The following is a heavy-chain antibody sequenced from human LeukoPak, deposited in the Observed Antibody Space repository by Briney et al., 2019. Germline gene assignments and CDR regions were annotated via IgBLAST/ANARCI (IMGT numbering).Heavy chain of an antibody. Sequence: GGSLRLSCAASGFTFNNYEMNWVRQAPGKGLEWVSYISSTSGTKDYADSVKGRFTISRGSAKNSLYLQMNSLRAEDTAVYYCARALYDSSDSDAFDIWGQGTMVTVSS. V-gene: IGHV3-48*03. J-gene: IGHJ3*02. CDR3: ARALYDSSDSDAFDI. D-gene: IGHD3-22*01. CDR1: GFTFNNYE. CDR2: ISSTSGTK.